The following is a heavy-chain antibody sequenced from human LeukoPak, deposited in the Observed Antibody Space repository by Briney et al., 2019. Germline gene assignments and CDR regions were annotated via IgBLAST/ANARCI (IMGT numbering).Heavy chain of an antibody. CDR2: IIPIFGTA. CDR1: GGTFSSYA. J-gene: IGHJ4*02. V-gene: IGHV1-69*06. D-gene: IGHD2-2*01. Sequence: GASVKVSCKASGGTFSSYAISWVRQAPGQGLEWMRRIIPIFGTANYAQKFQGRVTITADKSTSTAYMELSSLRSEDTAVYYCTGYCSSTSCYPVDYWGQGTLVTVSS. CDR3: TGYCSSTSCYPVDY.